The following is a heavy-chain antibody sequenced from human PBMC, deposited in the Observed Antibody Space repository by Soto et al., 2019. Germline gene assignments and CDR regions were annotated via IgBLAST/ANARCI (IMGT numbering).Heavy chain of an antibody. D-gene: IGHD1-26*01. CDR2: IFYSGST. CDR1: GGSISSSSYY. V-gene: IGHV4-39*01. J-gene: IGHJ5*02. CDR3: ASIVGATCNWFDP. Sequence: SETLSLTCTVSGGSISSSSYYWGWIRQPPGKGLEWIGSIFYSGSTYYNPSLKSRVTISVDTSKNQFSLKLSSVTAADTAVYYCASIVGATCNWFDPWGQGTLVTVSS.